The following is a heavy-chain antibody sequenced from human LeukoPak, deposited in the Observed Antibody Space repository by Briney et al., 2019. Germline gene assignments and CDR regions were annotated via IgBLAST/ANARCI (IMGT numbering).Heavy chain of an antibody. CDR3: AKNEYNTSPGRYNWFEP. D-gene: IGHD3-10*01. Sequence: SETLSLTCTVSGGSINSYFWSWIRQPPGKGLEWIGYIYYSGSINYDPSLKSRVAISVDTSKNQFSLKLSSVTAADTAVYYCAKNEYNTSPGRYNWFEPWGQGTLVTISS. CDR1: GGSINSYF. V-gene: IGHV4-59*01. J-gene: IGHJ5*02. CDR2: IYYSGSI.